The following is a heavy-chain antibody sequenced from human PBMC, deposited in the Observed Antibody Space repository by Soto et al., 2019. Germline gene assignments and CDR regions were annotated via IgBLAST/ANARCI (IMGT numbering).Heavy chain of an antibody. Sequence: EGQLLESGGGLVQPGGSLRLSCAASGFSFSSYAMSWVRQVPGKGLEWVSGISTSGGRTFYADSVKGRFTISRDNFENKLYLQMNSLRGEDTPLYYCAKGQSTHSVWGQGTTVTVSS. CDR1: GFSFSSYA. V-gene: IGHV3-23*01. CDR3: AKGQSTHSV. J-gene: IGHJ6*02. D-gene: IGHD4-4*01. CDR2: ISTSGGRT.